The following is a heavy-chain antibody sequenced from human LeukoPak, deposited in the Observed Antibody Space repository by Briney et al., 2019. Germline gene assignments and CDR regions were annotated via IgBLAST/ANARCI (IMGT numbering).Heavy chain of an antibody. D-gene: IGHD6-19*01. CDR2: IRSKAYGGTT. CDR1: GFTFGDYA. J-gene: IGHJ6*03. CDR3: TRDQAVAGNYYYYYMDV. Sequence: GGSLRLSCTASGFTFGDYAMSWFRQAPGKGLEWVGFIRSKAYGGTTEYAASVKGRFTISRDDSKSIAYLQMNSLKTEDTAVYYCTRDQAVAGNYYYYYMDVWGKGTTVTVSS. V-gene: IGHV3-49*03.